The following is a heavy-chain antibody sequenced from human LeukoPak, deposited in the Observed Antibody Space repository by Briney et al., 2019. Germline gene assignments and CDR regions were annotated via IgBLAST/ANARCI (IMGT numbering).Heavy chain of an antibody. CDR3: ARMDLAARHFDN. D-gene: IGHD6-6*01. Sequence: SETLSLTCTVSGGSISSNNYYWGWIRQPPGRGLEWIGSIYYSGITYYNPSLKSRVTISVDTSKKQFFLRLNSVTAADTAVYYCARMDLAARHFDNWGQGALVTVSS. V-gene: IGHV4-39*07. J-gene: IGHJ4*02. CDR2: IYYSGIT. CDR1: GGSISSNNYY.